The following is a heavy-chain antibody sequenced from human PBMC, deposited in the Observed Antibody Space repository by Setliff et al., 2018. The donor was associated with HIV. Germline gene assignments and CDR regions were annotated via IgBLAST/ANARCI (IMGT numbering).Heavy chain of an antibody. CDR3: ARGVPLLPPHY. Sequence: SETLSLTCTVSGGSISSNNYYWGWIRQPPGKGLEWIGSIFYSETVYYGGGTYYSPSPKSRVTISVDTSKSQFSLKLSSVTAADTAVYYCARGVPLLPPHYWGQGTLVTVSS. CDR1: GGSISSNNYY. CDR2: IFYSETVYYGGGT. V-gene: IGHV4-39*07. J-gene: IGHJ4*02. D-gene: IGHD2-21*02.